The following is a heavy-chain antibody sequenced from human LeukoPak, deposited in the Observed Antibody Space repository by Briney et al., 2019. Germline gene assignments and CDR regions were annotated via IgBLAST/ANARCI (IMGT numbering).Heavy chain of an antibody. D-gene: IGHD3-9*01. CDR2: INGDGRNI. J-gene: IGHJ6*02. CDR1: GFTFSSYW. V-gene: IGHV3-74*01. Sequence: GGSLRLSCVASGFTFSSYWMHWVRQDPRKGLVWVSRINGDGRNINYADSVRGRFTISRDNTKNTLYLQMNTLRVDDTAVYYCTRDLMDYDVSTGLHHYYMDVWGQGTTVTVSS. CDR3: TRDLMDYDVSTGLHHYYMDV.